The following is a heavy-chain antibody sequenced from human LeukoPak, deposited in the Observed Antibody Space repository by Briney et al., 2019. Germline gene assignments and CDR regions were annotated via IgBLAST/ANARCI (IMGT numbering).Heavy chain of an antibody. J-gene: IGHJ4*02. V-gene: IGHV1-69*06. CDR1: GGTFSSYA. CDR3: ASLYSSGWYYFDY. Sequence: SVKVSCKASGGTFSSYAISWVRQAPGQGLEWMGGIIPIFGTANYAQKFQGRVTITADKSTSTAYMELSGLRSEDTAVYYCASLYSSGWYYFDYWGQGTLVTVSS. D-gene: IGHD6-19*01. CDR2: IIPIFGTA.